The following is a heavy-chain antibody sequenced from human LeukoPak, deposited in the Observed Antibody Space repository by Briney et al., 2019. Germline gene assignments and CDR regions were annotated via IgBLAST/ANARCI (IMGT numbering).Heavy chain of an antibody. J-gene: IGHJ5*02. Sequence: SETLSLTCTVSAYSISDGWVWGMIRQPPGKGLEWIGSIYHSGTTYYNPSLKSRVTMSVDTSNNQFSLKLTSVTAADTAMYYCSRFSHVAGAPKVSWFDPWGQGTLVTVSS. CDR1: AYSISDGWV. CDR2: IYHSGTT. CDR3: SRFSHVAGAPKVSWFDP. V-gene: IGHV4-38-2*02. D-gene: IGHD1-26*01.